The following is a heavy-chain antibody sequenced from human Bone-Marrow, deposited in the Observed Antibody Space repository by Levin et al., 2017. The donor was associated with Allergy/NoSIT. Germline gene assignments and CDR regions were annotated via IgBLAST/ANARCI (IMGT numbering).Heavy chain of an antibody. CDR2: IKRKTDGETI. CDR3: TKDTAI. Sequence: ETLSLTCAASGFTFSDAWMSWVRQAPGKGLEWVGRIKRKTDGETIDYTAPVKGRFAISRDDSKNTLYLQLNRLKIEDTAVYYCTKDTAIWGRGTLVTVSS. V-gene: IGHV3-15*01. CDR1: GFTFSDAW. J-gene: IGHJ2*01.